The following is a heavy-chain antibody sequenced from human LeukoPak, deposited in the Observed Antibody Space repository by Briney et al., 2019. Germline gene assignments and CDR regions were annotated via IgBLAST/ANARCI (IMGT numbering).Heavy chain of an antibody. CDR1: GGSVSSGSYY. D-gene: IGHD6-19*01. CDR2: IHYSGDT. J-gene: IGHJ4*02. V-gene: IGHV4-61*01. Sequence: SETLSLTCTVSGGSVSSGSYYWSWIRQPPGKGLEWITYIHYSGDTNYNPSLKSRVTISVDTSKNQFSLKSRSVTAADTAVYYCARWAVAELGLDYWGQGTLVTVSS. CDR3: ARWAVAELGLDY.